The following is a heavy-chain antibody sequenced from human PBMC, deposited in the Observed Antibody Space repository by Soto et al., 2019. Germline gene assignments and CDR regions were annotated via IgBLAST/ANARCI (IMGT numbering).Heavy chain of an antibody. V-gene: IGHV3-21*01. CDR1: GFTFSSYS. J-gene: IGHJ6*02. Sequence: GGSLRLSCAASGFTFSSYSMNWVRQAPGKGLEWVSSISSSSSYIYYADSVKGRFTISRDNAKNSLYLQMNSLRAEDTAVYYCARGVTGTYYYYYGMDVWGQGTTVTV. D-gene: IGHD1-20*01. CDR3: ARGVTGTYYYYYGMDV. CDR2: ISSSSSYI.